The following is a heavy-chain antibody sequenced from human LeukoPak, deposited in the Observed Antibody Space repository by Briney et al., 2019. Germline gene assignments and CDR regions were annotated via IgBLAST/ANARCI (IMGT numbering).Heavy chain of an antibody. D-gene: IGHD3-22*01. Sequence: PSETLSLTCAVSGYSISSGYYWGWIRQPPGKGLEWVSAISGSGGSTYYADSVKGRFTISRDNSKNTLYLQMNSLRAEDTAVYYCAKAGSDYYDSSGYYPFFDYWGQGTLVTVSS. CDR2: ISGSGGST. J-gene: IGHJ4*02. V-gene: IGHV3-23*01. CDR1: GYSISSGYY. CDR3: AKAGSDYYDSSGYYPFFDY.